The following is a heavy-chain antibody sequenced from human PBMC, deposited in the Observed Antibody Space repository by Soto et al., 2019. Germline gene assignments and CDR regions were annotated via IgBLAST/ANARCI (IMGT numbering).Heavy chain of an antibody. CDR1: GFTFSSYA. J-gene: IGHJ4*02. V-gene: IGHV3-30-3*01. Sequence: GGSLRLSCAASGFTFSSYAMHWVRQAPGKGLEWVAVISYDGSNKYYADSVKGRFTISRDNSKNTLYLQMNSLRAEDTAVYYCARESVRLELVNFDYWGQGTLVTVSS. D-gene: IGHD1-7*01. CDR2: ISYDGSNK. CDR3: ARESVRLELVNFDY.